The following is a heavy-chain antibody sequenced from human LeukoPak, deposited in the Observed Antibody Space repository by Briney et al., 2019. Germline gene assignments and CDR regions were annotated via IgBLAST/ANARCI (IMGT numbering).Heavy chain of an antibody. D-gene: IGHD3-22*01. CDR1: GGSISSGGYS. CDR2: IYHSGST. J-gene: IGHJ4*02. Sequence: SETLSLTCAVSGGSISSGGYSWSWIRQPPGKGLEWIGYIYHSGSTYYNPSLESRVTISVDRSKNQFSLKLSSVTAADTAVYYCARHLTYYYDSSGYYMAGYFDYWGQGTLVTVSS. V-gene: IGHV4-30-2*01. CDR3: ARHLTYYYDSSGYYMAGYFDY.